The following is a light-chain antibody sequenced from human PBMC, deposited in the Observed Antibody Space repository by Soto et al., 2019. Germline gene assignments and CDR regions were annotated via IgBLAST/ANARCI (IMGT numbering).Light chain of an antibody. CDR2: TTD. V-gene: IGLV7-43*01. Sequence: QAVVTQEPSLTVSPGGTVTLTCASSTGAVTTGNYASWFQQKPGQAPRTLIYTTDNRHSWTPARFSGSLLGGKAALTLSSVQPEDEADYDCLLYFGGAQLGFGGGTKLTLL. CDR3: LLYFGGAQLG. CDR1: TGAVTTGNY. J-gene: IGLJ3*02.